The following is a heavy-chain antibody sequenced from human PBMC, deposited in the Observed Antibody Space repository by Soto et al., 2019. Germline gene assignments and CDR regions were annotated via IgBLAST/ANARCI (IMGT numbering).Heavy chain of an antibody. J-gene: IGHJ3*02. V-gene: IGHV1-69*13. D-gene: IGHD6-6*01. CDR2: IIPIFGTA. Sequence: SVKVSCKASGVTFSSYAISWVRQAPGQGLEWMGGIIPIFGTANYAQKFQGRVTITADESTSTAYMELSSLRSEDTAVYYCARPRPSYGSSSAGAFDIWGQGTMVTVSS. CDR3: ARPRPSYGSSSAGAFDI. CDR1: GVTFSSYA.